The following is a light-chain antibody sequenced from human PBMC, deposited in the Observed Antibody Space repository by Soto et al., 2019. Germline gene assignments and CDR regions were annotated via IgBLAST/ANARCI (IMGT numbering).Light chain of an antibody. CDR1: SSNIGGTNY. CDR3: ASWDDRLGAVI. V-gene: IGLV1-47*02. CDR2: SNN. Sequence: QSVLTQPPSASGTPGQKVFISCSGSSSNIGGTNYAYWYHQLPGAAPKLLMHSNNLRPSGVPERISGSKFGTAASLAISGLRSEDEAGYYCASWDDRLGAVIFGGGTKVTVL. J-gene: IGLJ2*01.